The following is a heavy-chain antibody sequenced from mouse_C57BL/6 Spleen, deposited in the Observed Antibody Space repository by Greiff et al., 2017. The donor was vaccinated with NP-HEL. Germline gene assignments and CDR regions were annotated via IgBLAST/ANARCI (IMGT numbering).Heavy chain of an antibody. CDR1: GYTFTSYW. Sequence: PWSELVKPGASVKMSCKASGYTFTSYWITWVKQRPGQGLEWIGDIYPGSGSTNYNEKFKSKATLTVDTSSSTAYMQLSSLTSEDSAVYYCAREGPTTVVENYAMDYWGQGTSVTGSS. CDR2: IYPGSGST. J-gene: IGHJ4*01. D-gene: IGHD1-1*01. V-gene: IGHV1-55*01. CDR3: AREGPTTVVENYAMDY.